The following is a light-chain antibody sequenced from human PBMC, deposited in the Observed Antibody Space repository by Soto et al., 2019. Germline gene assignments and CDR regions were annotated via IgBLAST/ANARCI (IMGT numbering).Light chain of an antibody. Sequence: QSALTQPASVSGSPGQSITISCTGTSRDVGNYNLVSWYQQHPGKAPKLMIYEGTNRPSGVSNRFSGSKPGNTASLTISGLQAEDEAHYYCSSYAGRVVFGGGTKLTVL. J-gene: IGLJ2*01. V-gene: IGLV2-23*01. CDR3: SSYAGRVV. CDR1: SRDVGNYNL. CDR2: EGT.